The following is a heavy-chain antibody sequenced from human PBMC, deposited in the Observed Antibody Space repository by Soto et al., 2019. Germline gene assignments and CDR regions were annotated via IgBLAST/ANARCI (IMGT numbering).Heavy chain of an antibody. Sequence: GGSLRLSCAASGFTFSSYGMHWVRQAPGKGLEWVAVIWYDGSNKYYADSVKGRFTISRDNSKNTLYLQMNSLRAEDTAVYYCARPNRPWLQLSAFDIWGQGTMVTV. CDR2: IWYDGSNK. J-gene: IGHJ3*02. D-gene: IGHD5-12*01. CDR1: GFTFSSYG. V-gene: IGHV3-33*01. CDR3: ARPNRPWLQLSAFDI.